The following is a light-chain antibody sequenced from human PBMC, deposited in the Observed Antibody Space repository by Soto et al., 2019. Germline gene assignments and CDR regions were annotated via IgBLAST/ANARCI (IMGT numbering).Light chain of an antibody. J-gene: IGKJ1*01. V-gene: IGKV4-1*01. CDR3: QQYLHTPRT. Sequence: DALMTQSPESLAASVGERATIRCKSSQGLLYSLDNKSYLAWYQQKPGQPPKLLIYWASTRASGVPDRFSGSGSGTDFTLTINSLQAEDVAVYYCQQYLHTPRTFGQGTKVDIK. CDR1: QGLLYSLDNKSY. CDR2: WAS.